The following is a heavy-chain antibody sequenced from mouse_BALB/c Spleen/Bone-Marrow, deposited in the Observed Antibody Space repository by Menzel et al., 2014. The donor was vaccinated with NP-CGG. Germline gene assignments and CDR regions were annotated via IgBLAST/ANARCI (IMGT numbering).Heavy chain of an antibody. CDR2: INPSSGYT. CDR1: GYTFTSYT. Sequence: VQLQQSGAELARPGASEKMSCKASGYTFTSYTRHWAKQRPGQGLEWIGYINPSSGYTNYNQKFKDKATLTADKSSSTAYMQLSSPTSEDSAVYYCAREVYGKPFAYWGQGTLVTVSA. D-gene: IGHD2-1*01. CDR3: AREVYGKPFAY. J-gene: IGHJ3*01. V-gene: IGHV1-4*01.